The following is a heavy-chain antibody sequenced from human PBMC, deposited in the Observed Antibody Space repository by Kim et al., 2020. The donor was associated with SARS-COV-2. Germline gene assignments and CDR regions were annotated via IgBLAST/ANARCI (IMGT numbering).Heavy chain of an antibody. V-gene: IGHV3-64*01. J-gene: IGHJ3*02. CDR2: ISTNGDRI. D-gene: IGHD6-19*01. CDR1: GFTFSSCA. Sequence: GGSLRLSCAASGFTFSSCAVYWVRQAPGKGMEYVSAISTNGDRIYYANSVKGRFTTSRDNSKNTLYLQMGSLKSEDTAVYYCTRGRKVANLQWPSGDVFDMWGQGTRVTVSS. CDR3: TRGRKVANLQWPSGDVFDM.